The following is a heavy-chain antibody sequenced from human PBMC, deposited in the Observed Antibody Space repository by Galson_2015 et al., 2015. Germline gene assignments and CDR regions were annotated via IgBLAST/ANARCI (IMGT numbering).Heavy chain of an antibody. J-gene: IGHJ4*02. CDR3: AREGYSGSSTIFDY. CDR1: GDSVSNNSAG. D-gene: IGHD6-13*01. CDR2: TYYRSRWYN. Sequence: CAISGDSVSNNSAGWNWIRQSPSRGPEWLGRTYYRSRWYNDYALSVKSRITINPDTSKNQFSLQLNSVTPEDTAVYYCAREGYSGSSTIFDYWGQGILVTVSS. V-gene: IGHV6-1*01.